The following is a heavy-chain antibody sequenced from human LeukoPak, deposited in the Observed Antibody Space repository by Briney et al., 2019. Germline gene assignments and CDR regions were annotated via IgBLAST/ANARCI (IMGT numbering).Heavy chain of an antibody. J-gene: IGHJ4*02. CDR1: GFTFTDSF. D-gene: IGHD3-22*01. CDR3: ARSGIAAAEGYYYDSSGYLIDY. V-gene: IGHV3-11*04. CDR2: ISSGGRTI. Sequence: GGSLRLSCAASGFTFTDSFMTWIRQAPGKGLEWVSSISSGGRTIYYADFVKGRSTISRDNAKNSLYLQMNSLRAEDTAVYYCARSGIAAAEGYYYDSSGYLIDYWGQGTLVTVSS.